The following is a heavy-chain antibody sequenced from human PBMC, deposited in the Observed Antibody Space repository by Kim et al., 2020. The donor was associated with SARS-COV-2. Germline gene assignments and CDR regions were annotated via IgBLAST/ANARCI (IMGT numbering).Heavy chain of an antibody. V-gene: IGHV3-33*01. CDR1: GFTFSSYG. Sequence: GGSLRLSCAASGFTFSSYGMHWVRQAPGKGLEWVAVIWYDGSNKYYADSVKGRFTISRDNSKNTLYLQMNSLRAEDTAVYYCAREEVGDFWSGYRPPYYYYGMDVWGQGTTVTVSS. D-gene: IGHD3-3*01. J-gene: IGHJ6*02. CDR3: AREEVGDFWSGYRPPYYYYGMDV. CDR2: IWYDGSNK.